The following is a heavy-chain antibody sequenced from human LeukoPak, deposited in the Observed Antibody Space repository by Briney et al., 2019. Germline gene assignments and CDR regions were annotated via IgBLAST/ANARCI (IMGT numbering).Heavy chain of an antibody. J-gene: IGHJ4*02. Sequence: QAGGSLRLSCAASGFTFSNYAMSWVRQAPGKGLEWVSAITGSGGNTYYADSVKGRFTISRDNSKNTVFPQMNSLRAEDTAVYYCAKWGDYDVLTGYYVSDYWGQGTLVTVSS. CDR3: AKWGDYDVLTGYYVSDY. CDR2: ITGSGGNT. V-gene: IGHV3-23*01. CDR1: GFTFSNYA. D-gene: IGHD3-9*01.